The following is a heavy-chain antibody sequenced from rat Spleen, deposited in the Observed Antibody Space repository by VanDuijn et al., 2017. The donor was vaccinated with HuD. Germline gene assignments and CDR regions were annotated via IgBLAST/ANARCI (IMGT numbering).Heavy chain of an antibody. CDR2: IKTGSGGT. Sequence: QVQLQQSGAELAKPGSSVKISCKASGYTFTSYYISWIKQTTGQGLEYIGYIKTGSGGTNYNEKFKGKATLTVDKSSSTAFMQLSSLTPDDSAGYYCARDFGYNLYGMDAWGQGTSVTVSS. J-gene: IGHJ4*01. CDR1: GYTFTSYY. V-gene: IGHV1-43*01. CDR3: ARDFGYNLYGMDA. D-gene: IGHD1-9*01.